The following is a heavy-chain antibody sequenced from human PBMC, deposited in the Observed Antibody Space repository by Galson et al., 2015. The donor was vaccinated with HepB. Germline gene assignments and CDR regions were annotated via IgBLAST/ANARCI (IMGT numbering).Heavy chain of an antibody. CDR3: ARYKSGWYSGLGY. CDR1: GFTFSNYA. Sequence: SLRLSCAASGFTFSNYAMGWVRQPPGKGLEWVSGVGGDGYGTYYADSVKGRFTISRDNSKNTLYLQMNSLRAGDTAVYYCARYKSGWYSGLGYWGQGTLVTVSS. J-gene: IGHJ4*02. V-gene: IGHV3-23*01. CDR2: VGGDGYGT. D-gene: IGHD6-19*01.